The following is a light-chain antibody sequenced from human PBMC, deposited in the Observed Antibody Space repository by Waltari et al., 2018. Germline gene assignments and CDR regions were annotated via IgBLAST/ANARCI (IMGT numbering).Light chain of an antibody. Sequence: QSALTQPASVSGSPGQSITISCTGTSSDVGSYNLVSWYQQHPGKAPKVMIYEVNTRPSGLSNRFSGSKSGNTASLTISGLQAEDEADYYCCSYAGSDTHVIFGGGTKLTVL. CDR1: SSDVGSYNL. J-gene: IGLJ2*01. CDR3: CSYAGSDTHVI. CDR2: EVN. V-gene: IGLV2-23*02.